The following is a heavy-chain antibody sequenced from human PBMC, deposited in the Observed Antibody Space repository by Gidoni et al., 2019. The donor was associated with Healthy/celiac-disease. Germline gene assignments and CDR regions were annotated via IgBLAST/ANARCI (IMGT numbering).Heavy chain of an antibody. D-gene: IGHD1-26*01. J-gene: IGHJ6*02. Sequence: EVQLLESGGGLVQPGGSLRLSCAASGFTFSRYAMSWVRQAPGKGLGWVSAISGSGGSTYYADSVKGRFTISRDNSKNTLYLQMNSLRAEDTAVYYCAKAIVGAPWYYGMDVWGQGTTVTVSS. CDR1: GFTFSRYA. CDR2: ISGSGGST. CDR3: AKAIVGAPWYYGMDV. V-gene: IGHV3-23*01.